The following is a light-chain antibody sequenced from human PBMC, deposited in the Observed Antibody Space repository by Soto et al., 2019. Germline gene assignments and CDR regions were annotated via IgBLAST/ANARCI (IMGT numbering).Light chain of an antibody. V-gene: IGKV3-20*01. CDR2: GAS. CDR1: QSVSSSY. Sequence: EIVLTQSPGTLSLSPGERATLSCRASQSVSSSYLAWYQQKPGQAPRLLIYGASSRATGIPDRFSGSGSGTDFTLTISRLEPEDFAVYYCQQDDSSRTFGRGTKV. CDR3: QQDDSSRT. J-gene: IGKJ1*01.